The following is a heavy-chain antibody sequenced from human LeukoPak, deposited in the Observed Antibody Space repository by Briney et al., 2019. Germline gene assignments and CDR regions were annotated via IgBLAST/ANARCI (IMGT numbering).Heavy chain of an antibody. J-gene: IGHJ4*02. CDR2: IKQDGSEK. CDR3: ARESYNWNYDY. D-gene: IGHD1-7*01. V-gene: IGHV3-7*01. CDR1: GFTFSSYW. Sequence: GGSLRLSCAASGFTFSSYWMSWVRQAPGKGLKWVANIKQDGSEKYYVDSVKGRFTISRDNAKNSLYLQMNSLRAEDTAVYYCARESYNWNYDYWGQGTLVTVSS.